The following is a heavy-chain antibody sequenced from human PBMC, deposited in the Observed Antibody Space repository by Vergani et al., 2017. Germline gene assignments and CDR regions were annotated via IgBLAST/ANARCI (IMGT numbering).Heavy chain of an antibody. CDR2: IYTSGST. J-gene: IGHJ4*02. V-gene: IGHV4-4*07. Sequence: QVQLQESGPGLVKPSETLSLTCTVSGGSISSYYWSWIRQPAGKGLEWIGRIYTSGSTNYNPSLKSRVTMSVDTSKNQFSLKLRSVTAADTAVYYCASSGYCSGGSLCGYSYGYDYFDYWGQGTLVTVSS. CDR1: GGSISSYY. D-gene: IGHD2-15*01. CDR3: ASSGYCSGGSLCGYSYGYDYFDY.